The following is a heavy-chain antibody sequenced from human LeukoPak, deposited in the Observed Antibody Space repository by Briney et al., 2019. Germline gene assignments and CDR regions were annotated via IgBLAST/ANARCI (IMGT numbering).Heavy chain of an antibody. CDR1: NRSISSYH. Sequence: SETLSLTCTVPNRSISSYHWSWVRQPPGKGLEWIGYILTSGTANYNPSLKSRLTISVDTSKNQFTLKLSSVTAADTAVYYCARLRVSGSYLYYFDYWGQGTLVTVSS. V-gene: IGHV4-4*09. J-gene: IGHJ4*02. CDR2: ILTSGTA. D-gene: IGHD1-26*01. CDR3: ARLRVSGSYLYYFDY.